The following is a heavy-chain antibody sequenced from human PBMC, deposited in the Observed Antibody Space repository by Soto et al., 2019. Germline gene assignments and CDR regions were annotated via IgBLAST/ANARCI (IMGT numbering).Heavy chain of an antibody. D-gene: IGHD4-17*01. CDR2: IYYSGST. CDR1: GGSISSSSYY. Sequence: SETLSLTCTVSGGSISSSSYYWGWIRQPPGKGLEWIGSIYYSGSTYYNPSLKSRVTISVDTSKNQFSLKLSSVTAADTAVYYCARLRDYGDYFDYWGQGTRVTVS. V-gene: IGHV4-39*01. J-gene: IGHJ4*02. CDR3: ARLRDYGDYFDY.